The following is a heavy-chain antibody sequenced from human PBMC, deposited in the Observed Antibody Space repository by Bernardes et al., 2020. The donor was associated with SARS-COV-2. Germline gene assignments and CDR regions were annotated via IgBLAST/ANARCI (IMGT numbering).Heavy chain of an antibody. CDR2: IKQDGSEK. V-gene: IGHV3-7*01. D-gene: IGHD3-10*01. CDR1: GFTFSSYW. CDR3: ARDSHSSSGSYYYYGMDV. Sequence: GGSLRLSCAASGFTFSSYWMSWVRQAPGKGLEWVANIKQDGSEKYYVDSVKGRFTISRDNAKNSLYLQMNSLRAEDTAVYYCARDSHSSSGSYYYYGMDVWGQGTTVTVSS. J-gene: IGHJ6*02.